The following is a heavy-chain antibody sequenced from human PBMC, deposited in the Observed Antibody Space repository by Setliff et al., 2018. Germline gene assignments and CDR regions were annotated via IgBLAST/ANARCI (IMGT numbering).Heavy chain of an antibody. V-gene: IGHV4-59*12. J-gene: IGHJ4*02. Sequence: NPSETLSLTCTVSGGSISSYYWSWIRQPPGKGLEWIGYIYYSGSTNYNPSLKSRVTMSIDTSKNQFFLKVRSVTAADTAVYYCARDRGSNNSPEDFDYWGLRLSWSPSPQ. D-gene: IGHD1-1*01. CDR1: GGSISSYY. CDR3: ARDRGSNNSPEDFDY. CDR2: IYYSGST.